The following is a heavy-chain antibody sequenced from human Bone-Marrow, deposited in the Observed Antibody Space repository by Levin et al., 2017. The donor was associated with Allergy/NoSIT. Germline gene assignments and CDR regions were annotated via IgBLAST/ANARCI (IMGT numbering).Heavy chain of an antibody. Sequence: SETLSLTCTVSGGSIRSGGYYWSWIRQHPGKGLEWIGYIYDSGSTSYNPSLESRVAISVDTSKNQFYLKLTSLTAADTAVYYCARIPDTASEFDYWGQGTLVTVSS. D-gene: IGHD5-18*01. CDR1: GGSIRSGGYY. CDR3: ARIPDTASEFDY. J-gene: IGHJ4*02. CDR2: IYDSGST. V-gene: IGHV4-31*03.